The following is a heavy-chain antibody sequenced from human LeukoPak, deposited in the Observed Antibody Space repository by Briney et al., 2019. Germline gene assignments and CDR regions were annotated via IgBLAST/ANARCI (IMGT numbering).Heavy chain of an antibody. Sequence: ASVKVSCKASGDSTNTYGIAWVRQAPGQGLEWIGWISPYSAYTKYADALQGRVTMTTDTSTTTSYMELRSLRSDDAAVYFCANVAKGRYFFYYMDAWGKGTTVTVS. CDR3: ANVAKGRYFFYYMDA. V-gene: IGHV1-18*04. CDR2: ISPYSAYT. J-gene: IGHJ6*03. CDR1: GDSTNTYG.